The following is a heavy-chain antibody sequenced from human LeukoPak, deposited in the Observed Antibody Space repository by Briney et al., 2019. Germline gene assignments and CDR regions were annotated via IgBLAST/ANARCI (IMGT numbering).Heavy chain of an antibody. CDR2: IYTSGST. CDR3: ARVMVGYYDSSGYYYFDY. CDR1: GGSISSGSSY. D-gene: IGHD3-22*01. Sequence: SQTLSLTCTVSGGSISSGSSYWSWIRQPAGKGLEWIGRIYTSGSTNYNPSIKSRVTISGATSKNQFSLKLSSVTAADTAVYYCARVMVGYYDSSGYYYFDYWGQGTLVTVSS. J-gene: IGHJ4*01. V-gene: IGHV4-61*02.